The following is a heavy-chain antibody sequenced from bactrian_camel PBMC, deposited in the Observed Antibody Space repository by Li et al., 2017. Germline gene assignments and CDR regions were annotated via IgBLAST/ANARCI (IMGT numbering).Heavy chain of an antibody. D-gene: IGHD7*01. CDR1: GFTFSSYA. J-gene: IGHJ6*01. Sequence: QLVESGGGLVQPGGSLRLSCAASGFTFSSYAMGWVRQAPGKGLEWVSGIASVGGSTYYADSVKGRFTISGDSSKKTVYLQMNSLKPEDTAAYYCAGGAWSDFGYWGQGTQVTVS. CDR2: IASVGGST. CDR3: AGGAWSDFGY. V-gene: IGHV3S31*01.